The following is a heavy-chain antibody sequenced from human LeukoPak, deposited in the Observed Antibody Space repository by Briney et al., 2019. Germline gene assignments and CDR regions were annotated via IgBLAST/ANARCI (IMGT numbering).Heavy chain of an antibody. J-gene: IGHJ5*02. CDR1: GFTFSTYW. D-gene: IGHD4-17*01. CDR2: INEDGSEK. V-gene: IGHV3-7*03. CDR3: ARDRGDTFDP. Sequence: GGSLRLSRAASGFTFSTYWMSWVRQAPGKGLGWVANINEDGSEKYYVDSVKGRFTISRDNAKNLLYLQMNSLRAEDTAVYYCARDRGDTFDPWGQGTLVTVSS.